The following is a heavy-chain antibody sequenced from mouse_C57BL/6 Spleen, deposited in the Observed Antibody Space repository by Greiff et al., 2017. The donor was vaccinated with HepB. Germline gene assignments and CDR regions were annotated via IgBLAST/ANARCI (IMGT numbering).Heavy chain of an antibody. V-gene: IGHV1-26*01. Sequence: EVQLQQSGPELVKPGASVKISCKASGYTFTDYYMNWVKQSHGKSLEWIGDINPNNGGTSYNQKFKGKATLTVDKSSSTAYMELRSLTSEDSAVYYCARVFASWVYAMDYWGQGTSVTVSS. J-gene: IGHJ4*01. CDR2: INPNNGGT. CDR3: ARVFASWVYAMDY. CDR1: GYTFTDYY. D-gene: IGHD6-1*01.